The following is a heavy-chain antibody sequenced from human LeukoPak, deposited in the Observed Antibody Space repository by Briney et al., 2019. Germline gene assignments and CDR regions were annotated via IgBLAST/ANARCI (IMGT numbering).Heavy chain of an antibody. V-gene: IGHV3-48*02. CDR1: GFTFSSYS. CDR2: ISTSSSTI. Sequence: GGSLRLSCAASGFTFSSYSMNWVRQAPGKGLEWVSYISTSSSTIFYADSVKGRFTISRDNAKNSLYLQMNSLRDEDTAVYFCARVVGLRPLGYDMDVWGQGTTVTVSS. J-gene: IGHJ6*02. D-gene: IGHD1-26*01. CDR3: ARVVGLRPLGYDMDV.